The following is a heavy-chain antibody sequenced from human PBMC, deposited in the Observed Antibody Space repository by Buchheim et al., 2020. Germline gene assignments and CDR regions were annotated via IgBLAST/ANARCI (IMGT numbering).Heavy chain of an antibody. CDR2: IYYSGTT. D-gene: IGHD3-22*01. Sequence: QLQLQESGPGLVKPSETLSLTCTVSGASISSSSYYWGWIRQPPGKGLEWIGSIYYSGTTYYNSSLQSRVTISVDPSKNQFSVELSSVTAADTAVYYCARHNYDTIGYYPTWFDPWGQGTL. V-gene: IGHV4-39*01. CDR1: GASISSSSYY. CDR3: ARHNYDTIGYYPTWFDP. J-gene: IGHJ5*02.